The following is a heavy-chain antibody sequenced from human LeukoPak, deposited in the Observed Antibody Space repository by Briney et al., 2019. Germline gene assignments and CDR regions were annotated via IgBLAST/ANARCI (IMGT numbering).Heavy chain of an antibody. Sequence: SETLSLTCTVSGGSVSSGSYYWSWIRQPPGKGLEWIGYIYYSGSTNYNPSLKSRVTISVDTSKNQFSLKLSSVTAADTAVYYCARQYCSGGSCYYLPWGQGTLVTVSS. J-gene: IGHJ5*02. CDR2: IYYSGST. CDR1: GGSVSSGSYY. CDR3: ARQYCSGGSCYYLP. V-gene: IGHV4-61*01. D-gene: IGHD2-15*01.